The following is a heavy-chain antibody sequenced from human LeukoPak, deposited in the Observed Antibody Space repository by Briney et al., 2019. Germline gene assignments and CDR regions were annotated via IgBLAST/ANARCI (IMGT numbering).Heavy chain of an antibody. CDR1: GFTFSTYS. CDR2: ISSSSIYI. J-gene: IGHJ4*02. V-gene: IGHV3-21*01. Sequence: GGSLRLSCAASGFTFSTYSMNWVRQAPGKGLEWVSSISSSSIYIYYADSVKGRFTISRDNAKNSLFLQMNSLRAEDTAVYYCARAPYYYYDSGSGTRVTGNPDYWGQGTLVTVSS. D-gene: IGHD3-10*01. CDR3: ARAPYYYYDSGSGTRVTGNPDY.